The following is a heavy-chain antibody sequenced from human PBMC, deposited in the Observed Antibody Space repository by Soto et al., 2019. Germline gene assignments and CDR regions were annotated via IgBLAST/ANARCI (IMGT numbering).Heavy chain of an antibody. CDR2: IYYSGST. CDR3: ARGDSEVTPHYYYYGMDV. V-gene: IGHV4-30-4*01. D-gene: IGHD2-21*01. Sequence: SETLSLTCTVSGGSISSGDYYWSWIRQPPGKGLEWIGYIYYSGSTYYNPSLKSRVTTSVDTSKNQFSLKLSSVTAADTAVYYCARGDSEVTPHYYYYGMDVWGQGTTVTVSS. J-gene: IGHJ6*02. CDR1: GGSISSGDYY.